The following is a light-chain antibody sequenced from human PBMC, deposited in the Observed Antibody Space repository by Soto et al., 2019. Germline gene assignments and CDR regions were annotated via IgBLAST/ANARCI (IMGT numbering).Light chain of an antibody. Sequence: DIPMTQSPSTLSASVGDRVTITCRASQSISSWLAWYQQKPGKAPKLLIYKASSLESGVPSSFSGSGSGTEFTLTISILQPDDFATYYCQQYNSFPYTFGQGTKLEIK. J-gene: IGKJ2*01. V-gene: IGKV1-5*03. CDR2: KAS. CDR1: QSISSW. CDR3: QQYNSFPYT.